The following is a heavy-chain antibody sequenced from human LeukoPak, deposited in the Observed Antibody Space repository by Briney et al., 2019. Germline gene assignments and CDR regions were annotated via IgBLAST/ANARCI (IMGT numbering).Heavy chain of an antibody. CDR2: IYYSGST. V-gene: IGHV4-39*01. J-gene: IGHJ6*03. CDR1: THSLSTSRYD. CDR3: ARHKDYYYSYMDV. Sequence: SQTLSLTCTLSTHSLSTSRYDCGWILQPPWNGLEWIGTIYYSGSTYSNPSLTSRVTISVDTTKNQFTLKLSSVTAADTAVYCCARHKDYYYSYMDVWGKGTMVTISS.